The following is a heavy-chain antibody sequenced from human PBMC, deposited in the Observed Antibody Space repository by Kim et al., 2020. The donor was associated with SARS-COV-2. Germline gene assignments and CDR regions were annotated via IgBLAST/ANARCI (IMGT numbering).Heavy chain of an antibody. CDR3: ARDAPSALRGVYNWFDP. V-gene: IGHV1-69*04. Sequence: SVKVSCKASGGTFSSYAISWVRQAPGQGLEWMGRIIPILGIANYAQKFQGRVTITADKSTSTAYMELSSLRSEDTAVYYCARDAPSALRGVYNWFDPWGQGTLVTVSS. CDR2: IIPILGIA. D-gene: IGHD3-3*01. J-gene: IGHJ5*02. CDR1: GGTFSSYA.